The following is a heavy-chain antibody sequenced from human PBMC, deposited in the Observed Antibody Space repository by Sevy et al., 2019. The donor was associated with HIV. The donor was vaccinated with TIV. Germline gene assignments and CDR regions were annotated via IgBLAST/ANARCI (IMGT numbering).Heavy chain of an antibody. Sequence: ASVKVSCKVSGYTLTQLSMNWVRQAPGKRLEWMGSFAPEDGETIYAQKFQGRVTMTEDRSTDTAYMDLSSLRSEDTAVYYCATTKDYYESSGYPFDYWGQGTLVTVSS. CDR2: FAPEDGET. D-gene: IGHD3-22*01. J-gene: IGHJ4*02. CDR1: GYTLTQLS. CDR3: ATTKDYYESSGYPFDY. V-gene: IGHV1-24*01.